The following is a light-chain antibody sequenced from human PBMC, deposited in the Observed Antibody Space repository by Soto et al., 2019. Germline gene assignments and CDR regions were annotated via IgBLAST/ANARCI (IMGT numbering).Light chain of an antibody. CDR1: QNVLSD. V-gene: IGKV3-15*01. Sequence: EILLTQSPDTLSVSPGETATLSCRASQNVLSDLAWYQQKPGQAPRLLVYGATTRATDAPAKFRGSGSGTEFSLTISSLQSEDFATYYCQQYRSWPRTFGQGSKVEI. CDR2: GAT. CDR3: QQYRSWPRT. J-gene: IGKJ1*01.